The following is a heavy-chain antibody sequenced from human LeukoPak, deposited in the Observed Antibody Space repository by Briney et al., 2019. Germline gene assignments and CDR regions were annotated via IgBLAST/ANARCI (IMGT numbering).Heavy chain of an antibody. Sequence: GGSLRLPCAASGFTVSINYMSWVRQAPGKGLEWVSVIYSGGSTYYADSVKGRFTISRHNSKNMLYLQMNSLRAEDTAVYYCARCRGWSEYYFDYWGQGTLVTVSS. CDR2: IYSGGST. D-gene: IGHD3-10*01. J-gene: IGHJ4*02. V-gene: IGHV3-53*04. CDR3: ARCRGWSEYYFDY. CDR1: GFTVSINY.